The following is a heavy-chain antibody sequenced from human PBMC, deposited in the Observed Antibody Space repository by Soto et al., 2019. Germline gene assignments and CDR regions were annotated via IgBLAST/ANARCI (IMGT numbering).Heavy chain of an antibody. V-gene: IGHV1-69*01. D-gene: IGHD2-15*01. Sequence: QVQLVQSGPEVKKPGSSVKVSCKASGGTFSSYAISWVRQAPGQGLEWMGGIIPIFGTANYAQKFQGRVTITADESTTTAYMELSSLRSEDTAVYYCASNSLIVVVVAATVYFDYWGQGTLVTVSS. CDR1: GGTFSSYA. J-gene: IGHJ4*02. CDR3: ASNSLIVVVVAATVYFDY. CDR2: IIPIFGTA.